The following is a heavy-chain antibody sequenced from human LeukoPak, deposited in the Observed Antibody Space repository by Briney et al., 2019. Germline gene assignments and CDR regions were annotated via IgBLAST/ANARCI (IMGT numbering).Heavy chain of an antibody. Sequence: PGGSLRLSCAASGFTFSSYGMNWVRQAPGKGLEWVSSISSSSSYIYYADSVKGRFTISRDNAKNSLYLQMNSLRAEDTAVYYCASGHFSYYDILTGYYGSWFDPWGQGTLVTVSS. CDR2: ISSSSSYI. J-gene: IGHJ5*02. CDR1: GFTFSSYG. V-gene: IGHV3-21*01. CDR3: ASGHFSYYDILTGYYGSWFDP. D-gene: IGHD3-9*01.